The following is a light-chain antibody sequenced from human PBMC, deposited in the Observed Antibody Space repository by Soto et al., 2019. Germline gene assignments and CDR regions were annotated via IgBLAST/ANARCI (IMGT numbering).Light chain of an antibody. CDR2: KDS. V-gene: IGLV3-27*01. J-gene: IGLJ2*01. Sequence: SYELTQPSSVSVSPGQTARITCSGDVLAKKYARWFQQKPGQAPVLVIYKDSERPSGIPERFSGSSSGTTVTLTISGALVEDEADYYCYSAADNNLVFGGGTKLTVL. CDR3: YSAADNNLV. CDR1: VLAKKY.